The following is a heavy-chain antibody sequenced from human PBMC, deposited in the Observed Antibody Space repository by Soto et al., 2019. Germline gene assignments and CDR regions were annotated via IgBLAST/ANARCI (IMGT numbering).Heavy chain of an antibody. CDR1: GGSISSSNW. J-gene: IGHJ4*02. CDR3: ARYSSSQRDDY. D-gene: IGHD6-6*01. CDR2: IYHSGST. V-gene: IGHV4-4*02. Sequence: QVQLQESGPGLVKPSGTLSLTCAVSGGSISSSNWWRWVRQPPGKGLEWIGEIYHSGSTNYTPSLKSRGTISVDKSKNQFSLKLSSVTAADTAVYYCARYSSSQRDDYWGQGTLVTVSS.